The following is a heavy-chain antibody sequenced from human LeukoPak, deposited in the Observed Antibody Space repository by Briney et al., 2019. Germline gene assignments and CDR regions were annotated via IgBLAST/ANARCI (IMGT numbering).Heavy chain of an antibody. CDR1: GVTVRDTY. D-gene: IGHD1-1*01. V-gene: IGHV3-53*01. J-gene: IGHJ4*02. Sequence: GGSLRLSCAASGVTVRDTYMSWVRQAPGKGLEWVALIDSGGNTYYADSVKGRLTISRDNSRKTLYLQMNSLRAEDTAVYYCASRYLRVYWGQGTLVTVSS. CDR2: IDSGGNT. CDR3: ASRYLRVY.